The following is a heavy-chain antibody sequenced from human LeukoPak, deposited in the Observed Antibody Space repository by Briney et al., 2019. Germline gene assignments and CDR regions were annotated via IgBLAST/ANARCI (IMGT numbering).Heavy chain of an antibody. Sequence: PSETLSPTCTVSGGSISSSSYYWGWIRQPPGKGLEWIGTIYYSGSTYYNPSLKSRVTVSVDTSKNQFSLKLSSVTAADTAVYYCARRIARSSSGFDYWGQGTLVTVSS. CDR2: IYYSGST. CDR3: ARRIARSSSGFDY. V-gene: IGHV4-39*01. CDR1: GGSISSSSYY. J-gene: IGHJ4*02. D-gene: IGHD6-6*01.